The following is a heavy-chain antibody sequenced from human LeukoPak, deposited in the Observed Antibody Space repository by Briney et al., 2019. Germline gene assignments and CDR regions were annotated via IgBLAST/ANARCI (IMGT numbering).Heavy chain of an antibody. CDR1: GGSISSYY. J-gene: IGHJ3*02. V-gene: IGHV4-59*08. CDR2: IYYSGST. Sequence: SETLSLTCTVSGGSISSYYWSWIRQPPGKGLEWIGYIYYSGSTNYNPSHKSRVTISVDTSKNQFSLKLSSVTAADTAVYYCARAITMVRGVIRGDAFDIWGQGTMVTVSS. D-gene: IGHD3-10*01. CDR3: ARAITMVRGVIRGDAFDI.